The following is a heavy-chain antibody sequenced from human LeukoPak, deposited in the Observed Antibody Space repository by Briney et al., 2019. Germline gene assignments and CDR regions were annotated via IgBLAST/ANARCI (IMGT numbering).Heavy chain of an antibody. J-gene: IGHJ4*02. CDR1: GFTFSSYA. D-gene: IGHD6-19*01. Sequence: GGPLRLSCAASGFTFSSYAMSWVRQAPGKGLEWVSLISATGGSTYYADSVKGRFTISRDNSKNTLYLHMNSLRAEDTAIYYCSSSVFYSSGWYGGYWGQGTLVTVPS. CDR3: SSSVFYSSGWYGGY. CDR2: ISATGGST. V-gene: IGHV3-23*01.